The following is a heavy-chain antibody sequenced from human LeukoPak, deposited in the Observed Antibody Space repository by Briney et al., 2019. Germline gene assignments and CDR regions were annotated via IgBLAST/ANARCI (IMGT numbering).Heavy chain of an antibody. V-gene: IGHV3-74*01. J-gene: IGHJ4*02. CDR1: GFTFSSYG. CDR3: ARGYSSGWYLFGDY. Sequence: GRSLRLSCAASGFTFSSYGMHWVRQAPGKGRVWVYRINSDGSSTTYADSVKGRFTISRDNAKNTLNLQMNSLRAEDTAVYYCARGYSSGWYLFGDYWGQGALVTVSS. D-gene: IGHD6-19*01. CDR2: INSDGSST.